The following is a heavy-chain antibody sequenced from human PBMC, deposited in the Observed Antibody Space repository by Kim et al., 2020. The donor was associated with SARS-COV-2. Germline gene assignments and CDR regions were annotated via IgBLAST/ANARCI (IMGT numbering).Heavy chain of an antibody. D-gene: IGHD2-8*01. J-gene: IGHJ4*02. Sequence: SNPSLKSRCTITVDTSKNQFSLKLSSVTAADPAVYYCARNLALYGPFDYWGQGTLVTVSS. V-gene: IGHV4-39*01. CDR3: ARNLALYGPFDY.